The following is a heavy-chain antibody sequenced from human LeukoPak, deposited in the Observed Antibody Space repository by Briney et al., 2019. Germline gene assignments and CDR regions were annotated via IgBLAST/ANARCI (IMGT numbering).Heavy chain of an antibody. Sequence: GGSLRLSCAASGFTFSSYWMSWVRQAPGKGLEWVANIKQDGSEKYYVDSVKGRFTISRDNAKNSLYLQMNSLRAEDTAVYYCARERYCSSTSCEHYYYYYMDVWGKGTTVTVSS. CDR3: ARERYCSSTSCEHYYYYYMDV. J-gene: IGHJ6*03. D-gene: IGHD2-2*01. CDR1: GFTFSSYW. V-gene: IGHV3-7*01. CDR2: IKQDGSEK.